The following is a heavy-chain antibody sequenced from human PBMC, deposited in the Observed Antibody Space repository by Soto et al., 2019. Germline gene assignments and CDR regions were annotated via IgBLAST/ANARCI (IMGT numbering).Heavy chain of an antibody. J-gene: IGHJ4*02. CDR2: IGTAGDT. V-gene: IGHV3-13*01. Sequence: EVHLVESGGDLVQPGGSLRLSCAASGFTFSSYDFHWVRQATGKGLEWVSGIGTAGDTYYAGSVKGRFIMSRENAKNSLYLKMNSLRVGDTAGYYCTRGADGFDYWGQGTLVTVSS. CDR1: GFTFSSYD. CDR3: TRGADGFDY. D-gene: IGHD3-16*01.